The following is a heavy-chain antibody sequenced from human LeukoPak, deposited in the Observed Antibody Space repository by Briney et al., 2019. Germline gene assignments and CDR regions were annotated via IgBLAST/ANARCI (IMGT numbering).Heavy chain of an antibody. V-gene: IGHV4-59*01. CDR3: AREGTTGRNLNWFDS. Sequence: SETLSLTCTVSGGSISSYYWSWIRQPPGKGLEWIGHIHNSGNTNYNPSLKSRVTLSVDTSKNQFSLKLSSVTAADTAVYYCAREGTTGRNLNWFDSWGQGTLVSVSS. J-gene: IGHJ5*01. CDR1: GGSISSYY. D-gene: IGHD1-1*01. CDR2: IHNSGNT.